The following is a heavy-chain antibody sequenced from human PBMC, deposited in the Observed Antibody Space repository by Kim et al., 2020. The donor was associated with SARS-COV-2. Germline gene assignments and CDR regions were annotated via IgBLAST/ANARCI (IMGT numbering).Heavy chain of an antibody. V-gene: IGHV3-23*01. J-gene: IGHJ3*02. Sequence: GGSLRLSCAASGFTFSDYAMNWVRQAPGKGLEWVSVISSSGGSTYDADSVKGRFTISRDDSRNTVYLHMKSLRAEDTAVYYCAKGSAHIDSTNWYMEGAFDIWGRGTRVTVSS. CDR3: AKGSAHIDSTNWYMEGAFDI. CDR1: GFTFSDYA. D-gene: IGHD6-13*01. CDR2: ISSSGGST.